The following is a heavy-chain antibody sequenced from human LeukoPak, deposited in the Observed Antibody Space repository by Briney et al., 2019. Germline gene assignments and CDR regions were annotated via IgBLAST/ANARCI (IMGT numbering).Heavy chain of an antibody. J-gene: IGHJ4*02. Sequence: ASVTVSCKASGYTFTSYGISWVRQAPGQGREWMGWISAYNGNTNYAQKLQGRVTMTTDTSTSTAYMELRSLRSDDTAVYYCARDGLLWGYSYGNFDYWGQGTLVTVSS. CDR3: ARDGLLWGYSYGNFDY. CDR1: GYTFTSYG. D-gene: IGHD5-18*01. V-gene: IGHV1-18*01. CDR2: ISAYNGNT.